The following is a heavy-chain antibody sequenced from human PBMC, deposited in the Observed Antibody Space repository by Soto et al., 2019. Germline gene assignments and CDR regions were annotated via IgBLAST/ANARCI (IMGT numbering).Heavy chain of an antibody. V-gene: IGHV1-18*01. CDR1: GYTFTSSG. D-gene: IGHD6-19*01. Sequence: ASVKVSCKASGYTFTSSGISWLRQAPGQGLERMGWISAYNGNTNYAQTLQGRVTMTTDTSTSTAYMELRSLRSDDTAVYYCAREEAVAGTRIFDYWGQGTLVTVSS. CDR3: AREEAVAGTRIFDY. J-gene: IGHJ4*02. CDR2: ISAYNGNT.